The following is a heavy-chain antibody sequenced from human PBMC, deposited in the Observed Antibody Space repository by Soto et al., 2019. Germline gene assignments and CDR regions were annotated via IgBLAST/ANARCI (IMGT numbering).Heavy chain of an antibody. J-gene: IGHJ4*02. CDR2: ISSSSSTI. CDR1: GFTFCSYS. CDR3: ARDVGDIVVVVAATPPGHFDY. V-gene: IGHV3-48*02. Sequence: PGGSLRLSCAASGFTFCSYSMNWVRKAPGKGLEWVSYISSSSSTIYYADSVKGRFTISRDNAKNSLYLQMNSLRDEDTAVYYCARDVGDIVVVVAATPPGHFDYWGQGTLVTVSS. D-gene: IGHD2-15*01.